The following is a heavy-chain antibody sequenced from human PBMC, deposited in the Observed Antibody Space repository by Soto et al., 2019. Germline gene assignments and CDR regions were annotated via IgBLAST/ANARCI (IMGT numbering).Heavy chain of an antibody. V-gene: IGHV1-2*02. D-gene: IGHD3-16*02. CDR3: ARVRTVWGSYRYSFDY. J-gene: IGHJ4*02. Sequence: ASVKVSCKASGYTFTGYYMHWVRQAPGQGLEWMGWINPNSGGTNYAQKFQGRVTMTRDTSISTAYMELSRLRSDDTAVYYCARVRTVWGSYRYSFDYWGQGTLVTVSS. CDR2: INPNSGGT. CDR1: GYTFTGYY.